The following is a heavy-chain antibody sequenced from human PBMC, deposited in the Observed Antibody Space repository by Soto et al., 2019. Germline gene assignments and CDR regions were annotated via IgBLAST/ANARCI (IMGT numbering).Heavy chain of an antibody. V-gene: IGHV3-23*01. CDR1: GFTFSSYA. CDR3: AKDPRGYSYGYLFYYGMDV. Sequence: ESGGGLVQPGGSLRLSCAASGFTFSSYAMSWVRQAPGKGLEWVSAISGSGGSTYYADSVKGRFTISRDNSKNTLYLQMNSLRAEHTAVYYCAKDPRGYSYGYLFYYGMDVWGQGTTVTVSS. CDR2: ISGSGGST. J-gene: IGHJ6*02. D-gene: IGHD5-18*01.